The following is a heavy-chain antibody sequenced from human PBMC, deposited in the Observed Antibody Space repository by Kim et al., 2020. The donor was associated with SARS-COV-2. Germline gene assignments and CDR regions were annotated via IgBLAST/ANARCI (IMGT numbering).Heavy chain of an antibody. Sequence: SETLSLTCTVSGYSISSGYYWGWIRQPPGKGLEWIGSIYHSGSTYYNPSLKSRVTISVDTSKNQFSLKLSSVTAADTAVYYCARLPSDKLLWFGELFWFDPWGQGTLVTVSS. CDR3: ARLPSDKLLWFGELFWFDP. J-gene: IGHJ5*02. CDR1: GYSISSGYY. D-gene: IGHD3-10*01. V-gene: IGHV4-38-2*02. CDR2: IYHSGST.